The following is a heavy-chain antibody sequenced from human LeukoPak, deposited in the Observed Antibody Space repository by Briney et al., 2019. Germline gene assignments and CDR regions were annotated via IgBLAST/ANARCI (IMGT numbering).Heavy chain of an antibody. D-gene: IGHD5-18*01. CDR2: IYYSGST. V-gene: IGHV4-59*01. CDR1: GGSISGYY. J-gene: IGHJ3*02. Sequence: SETLSHTCTVSGGSISGYYWSWIRQPPGKGLEWIGYIYYSGSTNYNPSLKSRVTISVDTSKNQFSLKLSSVTAADTAVYYCARGVIQLSTDAFDIWGQGTMVTVSS. CDR3: ARGVIQLSTDAFDI.